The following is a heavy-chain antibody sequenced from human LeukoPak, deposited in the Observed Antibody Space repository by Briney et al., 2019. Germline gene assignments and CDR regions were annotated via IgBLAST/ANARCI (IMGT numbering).Heavy chain of an antibody. CDR2: ISAYNGNT. J-gene: IGHJ6*03. V-gene: IGHV1-18*01. CDR3: AREGGIYGSGKTDYYYYYMDV. Sequence: ASAKVSCKASGYTFTSYGISWVRQAPGQGLEWMGWISAYNGNTNYAQKLQGRVTMTTDTSTSTAYMELRSLRSDDTAVYYCAREGGIYGSGKTDYYYYYMDVWGKGTTVTISS. D-gene: IGHD3-10*01. CDR1: GYTFTSYG.